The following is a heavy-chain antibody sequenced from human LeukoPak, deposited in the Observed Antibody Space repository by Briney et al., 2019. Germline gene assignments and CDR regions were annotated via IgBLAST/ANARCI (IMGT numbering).Heavy chain of an antibody. CDR1: GFTFSSYW. CDR2: FSCSGST. Sequence: GSLRLSCAASGFTFSSYWMHWIRQPPGKGLEWIGSFSCSGSTYYNPSLKSRVTISADTSKSQFSLYMDSVTAADTAVYYCARDWNRYAYWGQGTLVTVSS. D-gene: IGHD1-1*01. J-gene: IGHJ4*02. CDR3: ARDWNRYAY. V-gene: IGHV4-39*07.